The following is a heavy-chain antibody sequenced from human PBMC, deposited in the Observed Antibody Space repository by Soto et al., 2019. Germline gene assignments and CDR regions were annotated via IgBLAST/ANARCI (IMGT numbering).Heavy chain of an antibody. CDR2: ISSSSSYI. CDR3: VRDQQWLRSPFDY. CDR1: GFTFSSYS. J-gene: IGHJ4*02. Sequence: EVQLVESGGGLVKPGGSLRLSCAASGFTFSSYSMNWVRQAPGKGLEWVSSISSSSSYIYYADSVKGRFTISRDNAKNSLYLQMNSLRAEDTAVYYCVRDQQWLRSPFDYWGQGTLVTVSS. V-gene: IGHV3-21*01. D-gene: IGHD6-19*01.